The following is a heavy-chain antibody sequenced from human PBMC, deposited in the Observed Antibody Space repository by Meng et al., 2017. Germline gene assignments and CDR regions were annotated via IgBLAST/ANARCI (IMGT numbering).Heavy chain of an antibody. V-gene: IGHV3-30*04. CDR2: ISYDGSNK. CDR3: ARGGVWFGEFLGHILDY. J-gene: IGHJ4*02. Sequence: GSLRLSCAASGFTFSSYAMHWVRQAPGKGLEWVAVISYDGSNKYYADSVKGRFTISRDNSKNTLYLQMNSLRAEDTAVYYCARGGVWFGEFLGHILDYWGQGTLVTVSS. D-gene: IGHD3-10*01. CDR1: GFTFSSYA.